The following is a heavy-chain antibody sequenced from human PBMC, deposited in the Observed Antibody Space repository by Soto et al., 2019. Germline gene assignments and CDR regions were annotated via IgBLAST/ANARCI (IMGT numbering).Heavy chain of an antibody. J-gene: IGHJ1*01. CDR1: GFTVSSNY. V-gene: IGHV3-53*01. D-gene: IGHD6-6*01. Sequence: GGSLRLSCVASGFTVSSNYMSWVRQAPGKGLEWVSIIYSGGSTYYADSVKGRFTISRDNFRNTLYLQMNSLRAEDTAVYYCATMMRAARESQHWVQGTLVTVSS. CDR3: ATMMRAARESQH. CDR2: IYSGGST.